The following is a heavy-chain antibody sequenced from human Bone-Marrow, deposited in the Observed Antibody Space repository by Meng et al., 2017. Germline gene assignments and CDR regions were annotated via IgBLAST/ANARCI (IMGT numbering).Heavy chain of an antibody. CDR2: INPKSGDT. CDR3: ARDEDISAAGKLFGDY. J-gene: IGHJ4*02. D-gene: IGHD6-13*01. Sequence: LVRSGAQVNLPGAQLKVSGKDSGYTVPDYWLHWLRPAPGQGLEWMGRINPKSGDTHYAQRFQVRVTMTGDTSISTAYMELSGLRSDDTAMYYCARDEDISAAGKLFGDYWGQGTLVTVSS. CDR1: GYTVPDYW. V-gene: IGHV1-2*06.